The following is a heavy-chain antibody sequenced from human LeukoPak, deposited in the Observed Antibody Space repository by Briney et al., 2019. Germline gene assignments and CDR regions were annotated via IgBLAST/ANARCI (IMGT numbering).Heavy chain of an antibody. D-gene: IGHD3-3*01. CDR2: VDNDGRGT. Sequence: GGSLRLSCSASGFTYSAYWMHWVRQAPGKGLVWVSYVDNDGRGTAYVDSVKGRFTISRDNAKNTVYLQMNSLRVDDTAVYYRARDGSGSIDLDHWGQGTLVTVSS. CDR3: ARDGSGSIDLDH. CDR1: GFTYSAYW. J-gene: IGHJ4*02. V-gene: IGHV3-74*01.